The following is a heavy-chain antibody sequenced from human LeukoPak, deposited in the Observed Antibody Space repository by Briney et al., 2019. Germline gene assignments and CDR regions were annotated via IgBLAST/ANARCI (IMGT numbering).Heavy chain of an antibody. CDR3: AREQQLLVRY. V-gene: IGHV4-30-4*01. J-gene: IGHJ4*02. Sequence: PSETLSLTCTVSGGSISSGDYYWSWIRQSPGKGLEYIGYIYYGGSTYYNPSLKSRVTISLDTSKNQLSLKLSSVTAADAAVYYCAREQQLLVRYWGQGTLVTVSS. D-gene: IGHD6-13*01. CDR1: GGSISSGDYY. CDR2: IYYGGST.